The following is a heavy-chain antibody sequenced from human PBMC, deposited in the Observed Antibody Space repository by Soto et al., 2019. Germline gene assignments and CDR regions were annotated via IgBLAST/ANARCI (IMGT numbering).Heavy chain of an antibody. J-gene: IGHJ4*02. CDR1: GFPLRHYT. CDR3: AKDKEPGGAWDFDY. V-gene: IGHV3-23*01. Sequence: AGGSPRLPWPALGFPLRHYTLSRAPPPPGKGLEWVSGINGGNGPTYYAGSVKGRFTISRDNSQNTLYLQMNSLRVGDTAIYYCAKDKEPGGAWDFDYWGQGTLVTVSS. D-gene: IGHD2-2*01. CDR2: INGGNGPT.